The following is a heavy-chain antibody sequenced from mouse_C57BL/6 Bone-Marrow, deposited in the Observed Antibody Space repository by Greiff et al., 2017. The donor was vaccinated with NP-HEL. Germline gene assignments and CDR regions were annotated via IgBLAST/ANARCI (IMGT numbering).Heavy chain of an antibody. CDR2: ISSGSSTI. Sequence: VESGGGLVKPGGSLKLSCAASGFTFSDYGMHWVRQAPEKGLEWVAYISSGSSTIYYADTVKGRFTISRDNAKNTLFLQMTSLRSEDTAMYYCARLYYYGSSYGAMDYWGQGTSVTVSS. D-gene: IGHD1-1*01. CDR3: ARLYYYGSSYGAMDY. J-gene: IGHJ4*01. CDR1: GFTFSDYG. V-gene: IGHV5-17*01.